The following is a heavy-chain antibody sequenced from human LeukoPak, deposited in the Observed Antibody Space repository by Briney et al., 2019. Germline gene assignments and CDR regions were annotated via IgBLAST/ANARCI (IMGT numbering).Heavy chain of an antibody. CDR1: GGSFSGYY. J-gene: IGHJ4*02. D-gene: IGHD6-19*01. V-gene: IGHV4-34*01. CDR3: ARGQWGGWWDYFDY. CDR2: INHSGST. Sequence: PSETLSLTCAVYGGSFSGYYWSWIRQPPGEGLEWIGEINHSGSTNYNPSLKSRVTISVDTSKNQFSLKLSSVTAADTAVYYCARGQWGGWWDYFDYWGQGTLVTVSS.